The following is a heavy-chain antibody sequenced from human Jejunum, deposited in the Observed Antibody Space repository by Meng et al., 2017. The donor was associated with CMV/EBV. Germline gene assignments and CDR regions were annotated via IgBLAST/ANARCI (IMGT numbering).Heavy chain of an antibody. CDR2: ISTYNDNP. V-gene: IGHV1-18*01. CDR1: CYXXSSYG. J-gene: IGHJ4*02. Sequence: QVTLGXSGXXVKRPGXSVXXSCTASCYXXSSYGFTWVRQAPGKGLEWLGWISTYNDNPKYAQKVQGRVTMTADTSTSTAYMELRSLTSDDTAVYYCARVEVGITSGDYWGQGTLVTVSS. D-gene: IGHD1-26*01. CDR3: ARVEVGITSGDY.